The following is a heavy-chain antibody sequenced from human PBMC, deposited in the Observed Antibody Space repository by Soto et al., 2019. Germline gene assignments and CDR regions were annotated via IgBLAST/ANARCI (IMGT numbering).Heavy chain of an antibody. Sequence: LXLTVAISCDSIGNFYWSGIRQPAGKGLESLGRLSASGRTNYSPSLQSRVTMSLDRSKNRFSLRLTSVSAADTAVYFCARGMGRYFDLWGRGTLVTVYS. CDR3: ARGMGRYFDL. CDR2: LSASGRT. V-gene: IGHV4-4*07. D-gene: IGHD2-8*01. CDR1: CDSIGNFY. J-gene: IGHJ2*01.